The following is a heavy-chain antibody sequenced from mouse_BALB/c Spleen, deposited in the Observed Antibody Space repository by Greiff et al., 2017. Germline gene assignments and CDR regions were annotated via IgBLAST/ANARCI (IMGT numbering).Heavy chain of an antibody. D-gene: IGHD1-1*01. V-gene: IGHV1S81*02. J-gene: IGHJ4*01. CDR2: INPSNGGT. Sequence: QVQLKESGAELVKPGASVKLSCKASGYTFTSYYMYWVKQRPGQGLEWIGEINPSNGGTNFNEKFKSKATLTVDKSSSTAYMQLSSLTSEDSAVYYCTRGNYYGSNYYAMDYWGQGTSVTVSS. CDR1: GYTFTSYY. CDR3: TRGNYYGSNYYAMDY.